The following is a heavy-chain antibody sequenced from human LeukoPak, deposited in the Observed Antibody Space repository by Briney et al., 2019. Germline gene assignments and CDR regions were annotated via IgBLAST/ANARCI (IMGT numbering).Heavy chain of an antibody. V-gene: IGHV6-1*01. CDR3: ARVIDSSSWNETQNWFDP. CDR2: TYYRSKWYN. Sequence: SQTLSLTCAISGDSVSSNSAAWNWIRQSPSRGLEWLGRTYYRSKWYNDYAVSVKSRITINPDTSKNQFSLQLNSVTPEDTAVYYCARVIDSSSWNETQNWFDPWGQGTLVTVSS. D-gene: IGHD6-13*01. J-gene: IGHJ5*02. CDR1: GDSVSSNSAA.